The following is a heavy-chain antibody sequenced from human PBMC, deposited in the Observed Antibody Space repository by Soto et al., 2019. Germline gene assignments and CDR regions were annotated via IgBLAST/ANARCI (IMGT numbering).Heavy chain of an antibody. CDR2: IIPIFGTA. D-gene: IGHD3-10*01. J-gene: IGHJ6*02. V-gene: IGHV1-69*13. CDR1: GGTFSSYA. CDR3: ARNMVRGVRDYYYGMDV. Sequence: SVKVSCKASGGTFSSYAISWVRQAPGQGLEWMGGIIPIFGTANYAQKFQGRVTITADESTSIAYMELSSLRSEDTAVYYCARNMVRGVRDYYYGMDVWGQGTTVTVSS.